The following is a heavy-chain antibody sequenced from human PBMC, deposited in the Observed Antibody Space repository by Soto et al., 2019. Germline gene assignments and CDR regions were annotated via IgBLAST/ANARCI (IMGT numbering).Heavy chain of an antibody. J-gene: IGHJ6*02. D-gene: IGHD2-15*01. CDR3: SGCSGGACHTNYGMDV. CDR2: ISPSSGHI. Sequence: EVHLVESGGGLVKPGGSLRLSCAVSGFTFSSCTMNWVRQAPGKGLEWVSSISPSSGHIYYADSVKGRFTISRDNAKNSLFLQINSLRGGDTAVYYWSGCSGGACHTNYGMDVWGQGTTVTVSS. CDR1: GFTFSSCT. V-gene: IGHV3-21*06.